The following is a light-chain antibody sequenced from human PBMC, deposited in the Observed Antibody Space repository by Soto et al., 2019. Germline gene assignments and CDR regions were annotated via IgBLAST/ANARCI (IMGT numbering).Light chain of an antibody. CDR2: DXS. Sequence: IVLTQSPATLSSSPGGRATLCXRASPTVNRRLAWYQHKHGQAPRVXXYDXSNRATGIPARLSGSGSGTDFTLTISSLEPEDFAVYYCHQRHSWTLTFGQGTKVDIK. J-gene: IGKJ1*01. CDR3: HQRHSWTLT. V-gene: IGKV3-11*01. CDR1: PTVNRR.